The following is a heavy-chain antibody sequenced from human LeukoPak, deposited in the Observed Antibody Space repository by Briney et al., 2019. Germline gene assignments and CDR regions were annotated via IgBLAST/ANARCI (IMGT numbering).Heavy chain of an antibody. D-gene: IGHD6-19*01. CDR1: GFTFSSYA. V-gene: IGHV3-30*04. CDR2: ISYDGSNK. Sequence: GGSLRLSCAASGFTFSSYAMHWVRQAPGKGLEWVAVISYDGSNKYYADSVKGRFTISRDNSKNTLYLQMNSLRAEDTAVYYCARDPWIAVAGTGYYFGYWGQGTLVTVSS. CDR3: ARDPWIAVAGTGYYFGY. J-gene: IGHJ4*02.